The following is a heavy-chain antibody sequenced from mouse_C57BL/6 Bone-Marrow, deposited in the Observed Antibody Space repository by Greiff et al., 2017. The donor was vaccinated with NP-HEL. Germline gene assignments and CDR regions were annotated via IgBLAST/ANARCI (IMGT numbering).Heavy chain of an antibody. D-gene: IGHD4-1*01. CDR1: GYAFSSSW. V-gene: IGHV1-82*01. CDR2: IYPGDGDT. J-gene: IGHJ4*01. CDR3: ARNWDSYAMDY. Sequence: LVESGPELVKPGASVKISCKASGYAFSSSWMNWVKQRPGKGLEWIGRIYPGDGDTNYNGKFKGKATLTADKSSSTAYMQLSSLTSEDSAVYFCARNWDSYAMDYWGQGTSVTVSS.